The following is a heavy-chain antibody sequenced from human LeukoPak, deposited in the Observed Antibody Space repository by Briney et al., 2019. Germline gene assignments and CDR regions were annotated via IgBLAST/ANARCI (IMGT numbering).Heavy chain of an antibody. Sequence: SQTLSLTCTVFGVSISNYHWSWIRQPAGKGLEWISQIHTSGTTNYNPPLKSRVSMSIDTPENQLSLTIRSVTAADTAVYYCARMDISSGWSFDHWGQGILVTVSS. CDR3: ARMDISSGWSFDH. V-gene: IGHV4-4*07. CDR2: IHTSGTT. J-gene: IGHJ4*02. D-gene: IGHD6-19*01. CDR1: GVSISNYH.